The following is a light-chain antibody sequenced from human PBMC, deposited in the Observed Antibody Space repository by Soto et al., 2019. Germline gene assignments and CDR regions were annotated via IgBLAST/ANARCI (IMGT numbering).Light chain of an antibody. V-gene: IGKV3-15*01. CDR1: QSVSSN. CDR2: SAS. CDR3: QQYNNWPWT. J-gene: IGKJ1*01. Sequence: EIVMTQSPATLSVSPVERATLSCMASQSVSSNLAWYQQKPGQAPRLLIYSASRRATGFPARFSGSGSGTDFTLTISSLQSEDFAVYYCQQYNNWPWTFGQGTKVDIK.